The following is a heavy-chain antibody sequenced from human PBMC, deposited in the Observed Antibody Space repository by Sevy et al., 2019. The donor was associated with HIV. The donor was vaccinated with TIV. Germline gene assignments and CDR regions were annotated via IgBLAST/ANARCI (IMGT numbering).Heavy chain of an antibody. Sequence: GGSLRLSCPASGFVFGSYAMHWVRQAPGKGLEWVAFIAYAGSNKNYADSVKGRFTLSRDNSKNTLYLQMNSLGAEDTAVYYCARPRFLEWLSSAASDIWGQGTMVTVSS. D-gene: IGHD3-3*01. CDR1: GFVFGSYA. CDR2: IAYAGSNK. J-gene: IGHJ3*02. V-gene: IGHV3-30*04. CDR3: ARPRFLEWLSSAASDI.